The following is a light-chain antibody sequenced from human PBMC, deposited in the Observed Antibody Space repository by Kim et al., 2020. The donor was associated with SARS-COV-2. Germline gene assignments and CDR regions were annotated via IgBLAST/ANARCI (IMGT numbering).Light chain of an antibody. J-gene: IGLJ2*01. CDR1: SSDVGAYNY. CDR2: DVS. Sequence: QSALTQPASVSGSPGQSITISCTGTSSDVGAYNYVSWYQQHPGKVPKLMIYDVSNRPSGVSNRFSGSKSGNTASLTISGLQADDEADYYCASYTRSATVIFGEGTQLTVL. V-gene: IGLV2-14*03. CDR3: ASYTRSATVI.